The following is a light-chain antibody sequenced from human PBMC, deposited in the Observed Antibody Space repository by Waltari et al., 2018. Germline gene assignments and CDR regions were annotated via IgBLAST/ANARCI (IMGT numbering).Light chain of an antibody. CDR1: SSEVGNSDF. CDR2: EVN. CDR3: CSYATRNTPVA. V-gene: IGLV2-23*02. Sequence: QSALTQPASASGPPGQAITISCTGRSSEVGNSDFVSWYQQYPGKAPKVIIYEVNKGPSGVSDRFSGSKSGNTASLTISGLQPEDEADYHCCSYATRNTPVAFGGGTKVTLL. J-gene: IGLJ2*01.